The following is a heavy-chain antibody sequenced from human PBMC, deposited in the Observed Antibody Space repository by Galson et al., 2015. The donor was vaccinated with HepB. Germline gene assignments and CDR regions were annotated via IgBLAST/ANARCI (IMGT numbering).Heavy chain of an antibody. J-gene: IGHJ4*02. V-gene: IGHV3-30*18. CDR2: ISYDGSNK. CDR3: AKVAGYSPIPKDYFDY. D-gene: IGHD5-18*01. CDR1: GFTFSSYG. Sequence: SLRLSCAASGFTFSSYGMHWVRQAPGKGLEWVAVISYDGSNKYYADSVKGRFTISRDNSKNTLYLQMNSLRAEDTAVYYCAKVAGYSPIPKDYFDYWGQGTLVTVSS.